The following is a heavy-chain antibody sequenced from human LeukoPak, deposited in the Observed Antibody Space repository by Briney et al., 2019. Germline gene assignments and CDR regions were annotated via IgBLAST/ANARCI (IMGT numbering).Heavy chain of an antibody. V-gene: IGHV4-59*01. D-gene: IGHD5-18*01. J-gene: IGHJ4*02. CDR2: IYYSGST. CDR1: GGSISSDY. CDR3: ARDPGYSSPRGDY. Sequence: PSETLSLTCTVSGGSISSDYWSWIRQPPGKGLEWIGYIYYSGSTNYNPSLKSRVTISVDTSKNQFSLKLSSVTAADTAVYYCARDPGYSSPRGDYWGQGTLVTVSS.